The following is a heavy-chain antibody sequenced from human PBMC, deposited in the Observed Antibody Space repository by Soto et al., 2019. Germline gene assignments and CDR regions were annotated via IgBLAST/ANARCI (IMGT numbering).Heavy chain of an antibody. Sequence: GGSLRLSCAASGFTFSSYGMHWVRQAPGKGLEWVAVISYDGSNKYYADSVKGRFTISRDNSKNTLYLQMNSLRAEDTAVYYCAKVYGDTAMGTQGTPGYYFDYWGQGTLVTVSS. V-gene: IGHV3-30*18. CDR3: AKVYGDTAMGTQGTPGYYFDY. J-gene: IGHJ4*02. D-gene: IGHD5-18*01. CDR2: ISYDGSNK. CDR1: GFTFSSYG.